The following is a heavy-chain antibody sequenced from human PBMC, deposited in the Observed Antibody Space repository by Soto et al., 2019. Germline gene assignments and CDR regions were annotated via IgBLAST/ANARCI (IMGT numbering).Heavy chain of an antibody. CDR3: ASNTRYDPPDY. V-gene: IGHV3-23*01. D-gene: IGHD3-16*01. J-gene: IGHJ4*02. CDR1: GFTFSSYA. CDR2: ISVSGGST. Sequence: EVQLLESGGGLVQPGGSLRLSCAASGFTFSSYAMSWVRQAPGKGLAWVSGISVSGGSTYSADSVKGRFTISRDNSKNTLYLQMNSLRAGDTAVYYCASNTRYDPPDYWGRGTLVTVSS.